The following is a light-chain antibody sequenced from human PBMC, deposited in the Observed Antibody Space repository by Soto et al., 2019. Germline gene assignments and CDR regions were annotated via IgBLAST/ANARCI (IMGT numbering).Light chain of an antibody. CDR3: QQYNNWPCT. V-gene: IGKV3-15*01. Sequence: EIVMTQSPATLSVSPGERATLSCRASQSVSSNLAWYQQKPGQAPRLLIYGASTRATGIPARFSGSGSGTEFTLTISSLQSEDFAVYYCQQYNNWPCTFGQGTKLVIK. CDR2: GAS. J-gene: IGKJ2*02. CDR1: QSVSSN.